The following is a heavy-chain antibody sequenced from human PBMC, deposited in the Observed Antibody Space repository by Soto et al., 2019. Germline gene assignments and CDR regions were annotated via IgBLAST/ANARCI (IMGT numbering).Heavy chain of an antibody. J-gene: IGHJ4*02. CDR3: ARSSTIRPNFDY. D-gene: IGHD2-2*01. CDR2: IYYSGST. V-gene: IGHV4-39*01. Sequence: SETLSLTCTVSGGSISSGGYYWNWIRQPPGKGLEWIGSIYYSGSTYYSPSLKSRVTISVDTSKNQFSLNLSSVTAADTAVYYCARSSTIRPNFDYWGQGTLVTVSS. CDR1: GGSISSGGYY.